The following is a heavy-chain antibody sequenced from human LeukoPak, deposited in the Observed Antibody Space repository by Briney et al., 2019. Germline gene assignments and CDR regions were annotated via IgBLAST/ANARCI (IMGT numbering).Heavy chain of an antibody. Sequence: SETLSLTCAVYGGSFSGYYWSWIRQPSGKGLEWIGEINHSGSTNYNPSLKSRVTISVDTSKNQFSLKLSSVTAADTAVYYCAGLRKKNGYYWEESFDYWGQGTLVTVSS. D-gene: IGHD3-22*01. V-gene: IGHV4-34*01. CDR2: INHSGST. CDR3: AGLRKKNGYYWEESFDY. J-gene: IGHJ4*02. CDR1: GGSFSGYY.